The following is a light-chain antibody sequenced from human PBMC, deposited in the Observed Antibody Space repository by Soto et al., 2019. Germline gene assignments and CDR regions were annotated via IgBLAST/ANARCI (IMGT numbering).Light chain of an antibody. CDR2: DAS. Sequence: DIQMTQSPSTLSASVGDRVTITCWASQSISIWLAWYQQKPGKAPNILIYDASTLVSGVPSRFSGSGSRTEFTLTISSLQPDDFATYYCQQYNNYFSWTFGQGTKVEIK. CDR3: QQYNNYFSWT. V-gene: IGKV1-5*01. J-gene: IGKJ1*01. CDR1: QSISIW.